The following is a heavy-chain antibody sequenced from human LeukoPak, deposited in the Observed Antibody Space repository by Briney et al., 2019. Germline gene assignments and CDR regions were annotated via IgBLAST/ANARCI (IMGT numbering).Heavy chain of an antibody. J-gene: IGHJ4*02. CDR1: GGSIRSSSYY. Sequence: SETLSLTCTVSGGSIRSSSYYWGWIRQPPGKGLEWIGSIYYSGSTYYNPSLKSRVTISVDTSKNQFSLRLSSVTAADTAVYYCARGQKYRSGYTVTELGSGYFDYWGQGTLVTVSS. V-gene: IGHV4-39*07. D-gene: IGHD5-18*01. CDR2: IYYSGST. CDR3: ARGQKYRSGYTVTELGSGYFDY.